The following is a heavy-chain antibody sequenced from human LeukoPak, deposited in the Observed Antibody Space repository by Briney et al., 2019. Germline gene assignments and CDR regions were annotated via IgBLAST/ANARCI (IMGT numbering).Heavy chain of an antibody. D-gene: IGHD3-10*01. V-gene: IGHV4-4*02. CDR1: GGSISSCIW. CDR2: FYHSGRT. Sequence: PSETLSLTCAVSGGSISSCIWWSWGRPPPGKGLEWSGEFYHSGRTNYNPTLKRRVTISVDKSKNQFTLKLSYVTAADTAVYYCARHYGSGSYYYYYGMDVWGKGTTVTVSS. CDR3: ARHYGSGSYYYYYGMDV. J-gene: IGHJ6*04.